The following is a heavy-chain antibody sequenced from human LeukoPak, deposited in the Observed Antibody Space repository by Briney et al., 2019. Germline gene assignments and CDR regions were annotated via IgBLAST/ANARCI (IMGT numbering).Heavy chain of an antibody. CDR3: TRDYYDSSGLPFDY. J-gene: IGHJ4*02. CDR1: GYSFRSHS. Sequence: GGSLRLSCAGSGYSFRSHSMNWVRQAPGKGLEWVSSISSNSHYIYYADSVKGRFTISRDNAKDSLYLQMNSLRAEDTALYYCTRDYYDSSGLPFDYWGQGTLVTVSS. V-gene: IGHV3-21*01. D-gene: IGHD3-22*01. CDR2: ISSNSHYI.